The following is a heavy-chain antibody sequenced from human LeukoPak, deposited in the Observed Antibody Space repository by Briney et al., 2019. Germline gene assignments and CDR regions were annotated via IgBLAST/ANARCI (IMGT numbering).Heavy chain of an antibody. CDR3: VRDRTAHCEGSCYCAFDI. V-gene: IGHV3-48*01. CDR2: IGSSGSTT. CDR1: GFTFSSYS. Sequence: GGSLRLSCAASGFTFSSYSMNWVRQAPGKGLEWVSYIGSSGSTTHYADSVKGRFTTSRDTAQKSLYLQMNSLRAEDTAVYYCVRDRTAHCEGSCYCAFDIWGQGTMVTVSS. D-gene: IGHD2-21*02. J-gene: IGHJ3*02.